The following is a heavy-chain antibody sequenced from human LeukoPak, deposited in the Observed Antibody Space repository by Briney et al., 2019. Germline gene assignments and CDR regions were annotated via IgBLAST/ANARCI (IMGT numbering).Heavy chain of an antibody. Sequence: SQTLSLTCAISGDSVSSNSATWNWIRQSPSKGLEWLGRTYYRSNWYNDYAVSVKSRITINPDTSKNQFSLQLNSVTPDDAAVFYCARAPGAAAGFDYWGQGTLVTVSS. CDR3: ARAPGAAAGFDY. CDR1: GDSVSSNSAT. V-gene: IGHV6-1*01. D-gene: IGHD6-13*01. J-gene: IGHJ4*02. CDR2: TYYRSNWYN.